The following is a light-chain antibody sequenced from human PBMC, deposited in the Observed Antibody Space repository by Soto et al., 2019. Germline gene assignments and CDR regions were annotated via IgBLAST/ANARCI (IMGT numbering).Light chain of an antibody. V-gene: IGKV3-11*01. CDR1: QSVSSY. CDR2: DAS. CDR3: QQRSNWPLT. J-gene: IGKJ3*01. Sequence: EIELKQSPATLSLSPGERATLSCRASQSVSSYLAWYQQKPGQAPRLLIYDASNRATGIPARFSGSGSGTDFTLTISSLEPEDFAVYYCQQRSNWPLTFGPGSKVDIK.